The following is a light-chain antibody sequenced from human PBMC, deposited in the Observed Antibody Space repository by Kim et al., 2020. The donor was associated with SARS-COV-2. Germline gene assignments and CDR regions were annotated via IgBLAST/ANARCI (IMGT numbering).Light chain of an antibody. V-gene: IGLV6-57*03. CDR1: SGSIASNY. J-gene: IGLJ3*02. CDR2: EDN. CDR3: QSYDSSNWV. Sequence: GKTVPISCTRSSGSIASNYVQWYQQRPGSASTTVIYEDNQRPSGVPDRFSGSIDSSSNSASLTISGLKTEDEADYYCQSYDSSNWVFGGGTQLTVL.